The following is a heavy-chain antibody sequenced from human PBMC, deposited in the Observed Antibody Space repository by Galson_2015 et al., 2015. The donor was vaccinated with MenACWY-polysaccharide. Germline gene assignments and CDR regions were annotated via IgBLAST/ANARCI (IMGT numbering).Heavy chain of an antibody. CDR3: AREGTVGATSRGEYGMDV. D-gene: IGHD1-26*01. CDR2: ISSSSSYI. Sequence: LRLSCAASGFTFSNYNMNWVRQAPWKGLEWVSSISSSSSYIYYADSVQGRFTISRDNAKNSLYLQMNSLRAEDTAVYFCAREGTVGATSRGEYGMDVWGQGTTVTVSS. J-gene: IGHJ6*02. CDR1: GFTFSNYN. V-gene: IGHV3-21*01.